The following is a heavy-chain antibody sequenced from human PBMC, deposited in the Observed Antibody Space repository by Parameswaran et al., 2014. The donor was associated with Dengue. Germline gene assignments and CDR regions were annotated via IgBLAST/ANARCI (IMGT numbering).Heavy chain of an antibody. CDR3: ARGGNSGYDLFLHYYYYGMDV. V-gene: IGHV3-11*04. D-gene: IGHD5-12*01. Sequence: VRQMPGKGLEWVSYISSSGSTIYYADSVKGRFTISRDNAKNSLYLQVNSLRAEDTAVYYCARGGNSGYDLFLHYYYYGMDVWGQGTTVTVSS. CDR2: ISSSGSTI. J-gene: IGHJ6*02.